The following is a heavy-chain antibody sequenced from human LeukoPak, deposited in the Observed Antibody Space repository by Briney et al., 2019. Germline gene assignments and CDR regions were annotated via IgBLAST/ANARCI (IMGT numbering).Heavy chain of an antibody. CDR2: IYDRGST. CDR3: ARGRTFDN. Sequence: SSETLSLTCTVSGGSISSYYWSWIRQPPGKGLEWIGNIYDRGSTKYNPSLKSRVTISVDTSKNQFSLRLSSVTAADTAVYYCARGRTFDNWGQGTLVTVSS. V-gene: IGHV4-59*01. J-gene: IGHJ4*02. CDR1: GGSISSYY.